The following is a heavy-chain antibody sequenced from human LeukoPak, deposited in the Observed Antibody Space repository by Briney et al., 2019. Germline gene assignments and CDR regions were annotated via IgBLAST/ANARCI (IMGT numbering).Heavy chain of an antibody. J-gene: IGHJ3*01. D-gene: IGHD4-17*01. CDR3: TKDPNGDYIGAFDF. Sequence: GSLRLSCAASNFAFSTYAMTWVRQAPGKRLEWVSSITGSGAGTFYADSVKGRFTISRDNSKNTLYPQMNSLRAEDTAVYYCTKDPNGDYIGAFDFWGQGTMVTVSS. CDR2: ITGSGAGT. CDR1: NFAFSTYA. V-gene: IGHV3-23*01.